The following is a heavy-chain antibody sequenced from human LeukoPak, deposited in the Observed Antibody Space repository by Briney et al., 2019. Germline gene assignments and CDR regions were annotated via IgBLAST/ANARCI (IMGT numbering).Heavy chain of an antibody. Sequence: SETLSLTCAVYGGSFSGYYWSWIRQPPGKGLEWIGEINHSGSTNYNPSLKSRVSISADTSKHQFSLKLSSVTAADTAVYHCARANDILTGSPFDYWGQGTLVTVSS. D-gene: IGHD3-9*01. J-gene: IGHJ4*02. CDR2: INHSGST. CDR3: ARANDILTGSPFDY. CDR1: GGSFSGYY. V-gene: IGHV4-34*01.